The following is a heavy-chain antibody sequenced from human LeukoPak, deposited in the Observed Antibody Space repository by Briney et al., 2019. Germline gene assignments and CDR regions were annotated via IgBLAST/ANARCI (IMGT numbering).Heavy chain of an antibody. CDR3: ARGRNYYDSSGNAEYFQH. Sequence: PSKPLSLTCMFMGGSIMSYYWSWFRRPPGKGRGGMGNIFYSGSTNYNPSLKSRVTISVDTSKNQFSLKLSSVTAADTAVYYCARGRNYYDSSGNAEYFQHWGQGTLVTVSS. CDR2: IFYSGST. V-gene: IGHV4-59*01. CDR1: GGSIMSYY. J-gene: IGHJ1*01. D-gene: IGHD3-22*01.